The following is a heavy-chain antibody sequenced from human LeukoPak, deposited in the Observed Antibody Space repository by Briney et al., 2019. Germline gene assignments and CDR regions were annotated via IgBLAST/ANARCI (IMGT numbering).Heavy chain of an antibody. CDR1: GFTFSSYD. CDR2: ISSIGGTM. J-gene: IGHJ6*02. Sequence: GGSLRLSCAASGFTFSSYDINWVRQAPGKGLEWVSYISSIGGTMYYADSVKGRFTISRDNAKNSLYPQMNNLRAEDTSVYYCARVSCSSTSCYRSYYYGLDVWGQGTTVTVSS. V-gene: IGHV3-48*03. D-gene: IGHD2-2*01. CDR3: ARVSCSSTSCYRSYYYGLDV.